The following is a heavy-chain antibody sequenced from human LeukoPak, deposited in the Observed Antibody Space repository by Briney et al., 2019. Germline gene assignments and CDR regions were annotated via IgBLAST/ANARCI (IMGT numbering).Heavy chain of an antibody. D-gene: IGHD6-6*01. CDR1: GGSFSGYY. J-gene: IGHJ6*02. CDR2: INHSGST. CDR3: ARIEYSSSGYGMDV. Sequence: PSETLSLTCAVYGGSFSGYYWSWVRQPPGKGVEWIGEINHSGSTNYNPSLNSRVTISVDTSTNQFSLKLSSVTAADTAVYYCARIEYSSSGYGMDVWGQGTTVTVSS. V-gene: IGHV4-34*01.